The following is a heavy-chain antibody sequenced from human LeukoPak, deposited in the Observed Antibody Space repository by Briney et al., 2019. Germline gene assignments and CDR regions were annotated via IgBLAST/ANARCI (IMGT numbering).Heavy chain of an antibody. V-gene: IGHV7-4-1*02. Sequence: ASVKVSCKASGYTFTSYAMNWVRQAPGQGLEWMGWINTNTGNPTYAQGFTGRFVFSLDTPVSTAYLQISSLKAEDTAVYYCARVLPYYYDSSGYYLMSFDYWGQGTLVTVSS. CDR1: GYTFTSYA. J-gene: IGHJ4*02. D-gene: IGHD3-22*01. CDR3: ARVLPYYYDSSGYYLMSFDY. CDR2: INTNTGNP.